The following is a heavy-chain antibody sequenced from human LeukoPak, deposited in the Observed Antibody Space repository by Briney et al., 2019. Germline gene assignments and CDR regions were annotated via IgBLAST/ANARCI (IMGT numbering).Heavy chain of an antibody. CDR3: ARATESDD. V-gene: IGHV3-33*01. CDR1: GFAFSNHG. Sequence: GGSLRLSCAASGFAFSNHGMHWVGRTPGKGLEGGALFWYDRSKKYYADSVKGRFTISRDSSKKTLYLQMDSLRTQAPAFSYLARATESDDCGQGTLVTVSS. CDR2: FWYDRSKK. J-gene: IGHJ4*02.